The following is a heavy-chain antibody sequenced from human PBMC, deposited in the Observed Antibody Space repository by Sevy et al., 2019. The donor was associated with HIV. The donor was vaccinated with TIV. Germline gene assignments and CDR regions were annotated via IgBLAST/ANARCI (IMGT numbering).Heavy chain of an antibody. CDR2: GYHSGTT. CDR3: ARVPVQLERPYYFDY. Sequence: SETLSLTCAASDGSISSGYWWSWVRQPPGKGLEWIGEGYHSGTTNYNPSLKSRVTISVDKSKTQFSLKLTSVTAADTAVYYCARVPVQLERPYYFDYWGQGTLVTVSS. D-gene: IGHD1-1*01. V-gene: IGHV4-4*02. J-gene: IGHJ4*02. CDR1: DGSISSGYW.